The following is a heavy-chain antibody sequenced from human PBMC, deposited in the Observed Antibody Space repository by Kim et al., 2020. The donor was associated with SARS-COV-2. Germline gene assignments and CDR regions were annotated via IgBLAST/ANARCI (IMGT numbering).Heavy chain of an antibody. J-gene: IGHJ3*02. Sequence: GGSLRLSCAASGFTFSSYGMHWVRQAPGKGLEWVAVISYDGSNKYYADSVKGRFTISRDNSKNALYLQMNSLRAEDTAVYYCARDHPVKGDAVDIWGQG. V-gene: IGHV3-33*05. CDR2: ISYDGSNK. CDR1: GFTFSSYG. CDR3: ARDHPVKGDAVDI. D-gene: IGHD3-10*01.